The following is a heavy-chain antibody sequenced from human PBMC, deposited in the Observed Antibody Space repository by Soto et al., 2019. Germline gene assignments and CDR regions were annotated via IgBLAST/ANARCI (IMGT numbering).Heavy chain of an antibody. J-gene: IGHJ4*02. D-gene: IGHD3-10*01. CDR1: GDTFSFYT. CDR2: INPIVSMS. V-gene: IGHV1-69*02. CDR3: AANYGSGYRAFDY. Sequence: QVQLVQSGTEVKKPGSSVKVSCKASGDTFSFYTINWVRQAPGLGLEWVGRINPIVSMSNYAQKFQGRVSXTXEXXTSTAYMELRSLRSDDTAMYFCAANYGSGYRAFDYWGQGALVIVSS.